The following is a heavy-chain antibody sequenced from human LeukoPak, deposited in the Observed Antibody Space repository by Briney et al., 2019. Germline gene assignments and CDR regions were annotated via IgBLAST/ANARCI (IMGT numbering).Heavy chain of an antibody. CDR3: ARGCGADCPTAEYFQH. CDR2: INPGNGDR. Sequence: GASVKVSCKASGYSFTTYAIHWVRQAPGQRLEWMGWINPGNGDRKYSQKFQGRVTITRDTSASTAYMELSGLRSEDTAVYYCARGCGADCPTAEYFQHWGQGTLVAVSS. D-gene: IGHD2-21*02. J-gene: IGHJ1*01. CDR1: GYSFTTYA. V-gene: IGHV1-3*01.